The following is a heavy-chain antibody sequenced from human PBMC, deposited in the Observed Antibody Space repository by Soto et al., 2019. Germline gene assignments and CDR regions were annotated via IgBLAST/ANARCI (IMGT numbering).Heavy chain of an antibody. CDR1: GDSVSSNSAA. Sequence: KQSQTLSLTCAISGDSVSSNSAAWNWIRQSPSRGLEWLGRTYYRSKWYNDYAVSVKSRITINPDTSKNQFSLQLNSVTPEDTAVYYCARDQETEGDGAFDIWGQGTMVTVSS. D-gene: IGHD3-16*01. CDR3: ARDQETEGDGAFDI. V-gene: IGHV6-1*01. J-gene: IGHJ3*02. CDR2: TYYRSKWYN.